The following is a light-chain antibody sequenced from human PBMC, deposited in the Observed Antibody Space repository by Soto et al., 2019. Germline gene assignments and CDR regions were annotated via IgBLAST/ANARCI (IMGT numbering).Light chain of an antibody. CDR2: EVT. CDR3: SSYAGSNSYV. CDR1: TIDINYYNY. J-gene: IGLJ1*01. Sequence: QSALTQPPSASGSPGQSVTISCTGTTIDINYYNYVSWYHHHPGKAPKLIIYEVTKRPSGVPDRFSGSKSGNTASLTVSGLQAEDEAAYYCSSYAGSNSYVFGTGTKLTVL. V-gene: IGLV2-8*01.